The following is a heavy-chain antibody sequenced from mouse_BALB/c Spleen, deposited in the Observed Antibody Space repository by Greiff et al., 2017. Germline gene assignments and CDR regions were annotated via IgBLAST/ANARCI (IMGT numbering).Heavy chain of an antibody. V-gene: IGHV5-17*02. CDR3: ARSDYDGAMDY. CDR1: GFTFSSFG. Sequence: EVKLMESGGGLVQPGGSRKLSCAASGFTFSSFGMHWVRQAPEKGLEWVAYISSGSSTIYYADTVKGRFTISRDNPKNTLFRQMTSLRSEDTAMYYCARSDYDGAMDYWGQGTSVTVSS. CDR2: ISSGSSTI. D-gene: IGHD2-4*01. J-gene: IGHJ4*01.